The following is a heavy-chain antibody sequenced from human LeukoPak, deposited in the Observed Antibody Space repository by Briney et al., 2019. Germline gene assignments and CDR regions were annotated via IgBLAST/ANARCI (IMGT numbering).Heavy chain of an antibody. D-gene: IGHD2-2*01. Sequence: ASVKVSCKASGYTFTSYGISWVRQAPGQGLEWMGWISAYNGNTNYAQKLQGRGTMTTETSTNTAYMELRSLRSDDTAVYYCARDCSSTSCYQWGQGTLVTVSA. CDR3: ARDCSSTSCYQ. J-gene: IGHJ4*02. CDR2: ISAYNGNT. V-gene: IGHV1-18*01. CDR1: GYTFTSYG.